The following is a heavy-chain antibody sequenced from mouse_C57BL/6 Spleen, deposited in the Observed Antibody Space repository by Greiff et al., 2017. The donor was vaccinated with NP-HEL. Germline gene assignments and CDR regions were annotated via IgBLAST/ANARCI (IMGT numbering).Heavy chain of an antibody. V-gene: IGHV1-81*01. D-gene: IGHD2-4*01. J-gene: IGHJ2*01. Sequence: VQLVESGAELARPGASVKLSCKASGYTFTSYGISWVKQRTGQGLEWIGEIYPRSGNTYYNEKFKGKATLTADKSSSTAYMELRSLTSEDSAVYFCARRYDYDDYFDYWGQGTTLTVSS. CDR3: ARRYDYDDYFDY. CDR2: IYPRSGNT. CDR1: GYTFTSYG.